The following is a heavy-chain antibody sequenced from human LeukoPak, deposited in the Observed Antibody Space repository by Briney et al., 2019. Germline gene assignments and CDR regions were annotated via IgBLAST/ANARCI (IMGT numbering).Heavy chain of an antibody. D-gene: IGHD1-14*01. CDR1: GDTISSYY. Sequence: SETLSLTCTVSGDTISSYYWSWIRQPPGKGLEWIGYVYYTGNTNYNPSLKSRVTISVDTSRNQFSLKLSSVTAADTAVYYCAREIVGGFNPGAYWGQGTLVTVSS. CDR3: AREIVGGFNPGAY. CDR2: VYYTGNT. J-gene: IGHJ4*02. V-gene: IGHV4-59*12.